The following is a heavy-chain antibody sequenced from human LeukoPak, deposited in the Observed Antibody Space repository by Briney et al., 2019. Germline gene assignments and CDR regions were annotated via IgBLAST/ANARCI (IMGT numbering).Heavy chain of an antibody. D-gene: IGHD2/OR15-2a*01. J-gene: IGHJ4*02. V-gene: IGHV5-51*01. CDR2: IYPGDSDT. Sequence: ASVKVSCKASGYTFTSYWIGWVRQMPGKGLEWMGVIYPGDSDTRYSPSFQGQVSISADKSISTAYLQWSSLKASDTAMYYCASPSIPSWGQGTLVTVSS. CDR3: ASPSIPS. CDR1: GYTFTSYW.